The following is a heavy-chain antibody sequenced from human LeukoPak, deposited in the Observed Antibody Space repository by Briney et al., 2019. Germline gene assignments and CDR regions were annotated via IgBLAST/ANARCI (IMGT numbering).Heavy chain of an antibody. V-gene: IGHV2-5*02. CDR2: IYWDDAK. D-gene: IGHD2-15*01. CDR1: GFSLSTSGVG. CDR3: AHTVTYSLGDACDI. Sequence: SGPTLVKPTQTLTLTCTFSGFSLSTSGVGVGWIRQPPRKALEWLALIYWDDAKRYSPSLKSRLTITHDTSNNQVVLTMTNMDPVDTATYFCAHTVTYSLGDACDIWGQGTMDTVSS. J-gene: IGHJ3*02.